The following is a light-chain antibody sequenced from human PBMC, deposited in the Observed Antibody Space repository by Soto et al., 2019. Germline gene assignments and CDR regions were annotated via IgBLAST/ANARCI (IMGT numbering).Light chain of an antibody. Sequence: GMSQSPAAVSVSQGERATLSCRASQSVRNNLAWYQQKPGQAPRLLIYGASTRATGIPARFSGSGSGTEFTLTISSLQSEDVALYHCQHYNNWPPAWTFGQGTKADNK. CDR3: QHYNNWPPAWT. CDR2: GAS. J-gene: IGKJ1*01. V-gene: IGKV3-15*01. CDR1: QSVRNN.